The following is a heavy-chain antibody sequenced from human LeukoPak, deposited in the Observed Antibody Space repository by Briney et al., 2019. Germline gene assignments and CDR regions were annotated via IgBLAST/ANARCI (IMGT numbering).Heavy chain of an antibody. CDR3: ARRGSGYTEPIDY. V-gene: IGHV3-21*01. J-gene: IGHJ4*02. D-gene: IGHD5-12*01. CDR2: ISSSSSYI. Sequence: PGGSLRLSCAGSGFTLSSYSMDWVRQAPGKGLEWVSSISSSSSYIYYADSVKGRFTISRDNAKKSLYLQMNSLRAEDTAVYYCARRGSGYTEPIDYWGQGTLVTVSS. CDR1: GFTLSSYS.